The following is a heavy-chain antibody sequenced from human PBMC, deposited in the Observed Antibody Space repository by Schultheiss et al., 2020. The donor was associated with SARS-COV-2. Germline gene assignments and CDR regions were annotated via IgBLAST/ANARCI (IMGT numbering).Heavy chain of an antibody. D-gene: IGHD1-14*01. Sequence: SCTVSGGSISSYYWSWIRQPPGKGLEWIGYIYYSGSTNYNPSLKSRVTISVDTSKNQFSLKLSSVTAADTAVYYCARAAPYKGYYYGMDVWGQGTTVTVSS. CDR1: GGSISSYY. CDR2: IYYSGST. V-gene: IGHV4-59*01. CDR3: ARAAPYKGYYYGMDV. J-gene: IGHJ6*02.